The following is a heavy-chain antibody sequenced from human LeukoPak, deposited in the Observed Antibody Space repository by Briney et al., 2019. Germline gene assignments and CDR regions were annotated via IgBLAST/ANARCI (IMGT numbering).Heavy chain of an antibody. Sequence: PGGSLRLSCAASGFTFSSYNMNWVRQAPGKGLGWVSYISSSSSTIYYADSVKGRFTISRDNAKNSLYLQMNSLRAEDTAVYYCARDVDDILTGYFYYYYYGMDVWGQGTTVTVSS. V-gene: IGHV3-48*01. CDR3: ARDVDDILTGYFYYYYYGMDV. J-gene: IGHJ6*02. CDR2: ISSSSSTI. D-gene: IGHD3-9*01. CDR1: GFTFSSYN.